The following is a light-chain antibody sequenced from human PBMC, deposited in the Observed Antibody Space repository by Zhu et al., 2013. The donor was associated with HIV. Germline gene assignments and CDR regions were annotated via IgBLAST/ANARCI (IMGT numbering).Light chain of an antibody. J-gene: IGKJ1*01. V-gene: IGKV1-5*01. CDR2: DAS. CDR1: QSISNW. CDR3: LQHNSYPRT. Sequence: DIQLTQSPSTLATSVGDRVTITCRASQSISNWLAWYQQKPGKAPKLLIYDASKLESGVPSRFSGSGSGTEFTLTISSLQPEDFATYYCLQHNSYPRTFGQGTRVEIK.